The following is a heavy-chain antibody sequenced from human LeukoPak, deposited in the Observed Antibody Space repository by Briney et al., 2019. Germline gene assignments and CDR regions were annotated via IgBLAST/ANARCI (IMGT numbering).Heavy chain of an antibody. V-gene: IGHV3-13*01. Sequence: GGSLRLSCAASGFTFRNYDMRWVRQAAGKGLEWVSAIGTSGGIYYGDSVEGRFTISREDDKNSLYLQMNSLRAGDTAVYYCVRGGKAYNDERSSDSWGQGTLVTVSS. CDR3: VRGGKAYNDERSSDS. CDR2: IGTSGGI. J-gene: IGHJ5*01. CDR1: GFTFRNYD. D-gene: IGHD1-1*01.